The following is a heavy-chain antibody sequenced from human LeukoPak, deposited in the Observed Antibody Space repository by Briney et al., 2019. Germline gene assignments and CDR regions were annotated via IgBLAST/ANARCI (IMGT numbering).Heavy chain of an antibody. V-gene: IGHV1-18*01. CDR2: ISAYNGNT. J-gene: IGHJ6*04. D-gene: IGHD3-9*01. Sequence: ASVKVSCKASGYTFTSYGISWVRQAPGQGLEWMGWISAYNGNTNYAQKLQGRVIMTTDTSTSTAYMELRSLRSDETAVYYCARGRSDYDILTGEISTLMDVWGKGTTVTISS. CDR3: ARGRSDYDILTGEISTLMDV. CDR1: GYTFTSYG.